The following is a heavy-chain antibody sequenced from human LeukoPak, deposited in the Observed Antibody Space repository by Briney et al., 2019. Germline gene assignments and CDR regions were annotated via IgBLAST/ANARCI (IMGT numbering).Heavy chain of an antibody. J-gene: IGHJ4*02. CDR2: IYSGGST. CDR3: AKAANYDILTGYYLDY. V-gene: IGHV3-53*01. Sequence: GGSLRLSCAASGFTVSSNYMSWVRQAPGKGLEWVSVIYSGGSTYYADSVKGRFTISRDNSKNTLYLQMNSLRAEDTAIYYCAKAANYDILTGYYLDYWGQGTLVTVSS. D-gene: IGHD3-9*01. CDR1: GFTVSSNY.